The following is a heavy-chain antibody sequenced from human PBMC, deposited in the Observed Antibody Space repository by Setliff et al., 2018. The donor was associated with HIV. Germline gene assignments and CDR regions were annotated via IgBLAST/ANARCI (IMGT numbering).Heavy chain of an antibody. J-gene: IGHJ4*02. CDR3: GRGLSSPFAAGL. CDR1: GGSISSHY. V-gene: IGHV4-59*11. D-gene: IGHD6-13*01. Sequence: PSETLSLTCTVSGGSISSHYWGWLRQPPGKGLEWIGSISYTGGTNHNPSLQSRVTMSIDTSKDQFSLKLSSLTSADTAVYYCGRGLSSPFAAGLWGQGTLVTVSS. CDR2: ISYTGGT.